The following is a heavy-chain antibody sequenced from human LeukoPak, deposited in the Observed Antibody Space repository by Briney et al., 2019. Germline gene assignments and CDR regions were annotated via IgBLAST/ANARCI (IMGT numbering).Heavy chain of an antibody. D-gene: IGHD6-19*01. Sequence: GGSLRLSCAASGLAFTNSWVSWVRQTPGEGLEWVANIKQDGSEKYYVDSVKGRFTISRDNAKNSLYLQMNSLTAEDTALYYCARLSTAVAGGDYWGQGTLVTVSS. V-gene: IGHV3-7*01. CDR3: ARLSTAVAGGDY. CDR2: IKQDGSEK. J-gene: IGHJ4*02. CDR1: GLAFTNSW.